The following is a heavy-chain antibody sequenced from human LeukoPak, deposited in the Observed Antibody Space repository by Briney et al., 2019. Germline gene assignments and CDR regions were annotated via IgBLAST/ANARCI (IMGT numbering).Heavy chain of an antibody. CDR1: RFTFTAYW. CDR2: TKQDGSEK. V-gene: IGHV3-7*01. CDR3: ARERNTAIVTAFDV. J-gene: IGHJ3*01. Sequence: GGSLRLSCAASRFTFTAYWMSWARQAPGKGLEWVANTKQDGSEKYYMDSVKGRFTISRDNAKNSLYLQMNSLRVEDTAVYFCARERNTAIVTAFDVWGQGTMVAVSS. D-gene: IGHD5-18*01.